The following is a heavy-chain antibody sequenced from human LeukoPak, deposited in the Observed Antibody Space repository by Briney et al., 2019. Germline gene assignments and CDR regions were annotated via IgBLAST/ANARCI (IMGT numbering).Heavy chain of an antibody. J-gene: IGHJ4*02. D-gene: IGHD2-2*01. Sequence: GGSLRLSCAASGFTFSIYSMNWVRQAPGKGLEWVSYISSSSSTIYYADSVKGRFTISRDNAKNSLFLQMSSLRDEDTAVYYCARRYCSSTTCPNFDYWGQGTLVTVSS. CDR2: ISSSSSTI. CDR1: GFTFSIYS. CDR3: ARRYCSSTTCPNFDY. V-gene: IGHV3-48*02.